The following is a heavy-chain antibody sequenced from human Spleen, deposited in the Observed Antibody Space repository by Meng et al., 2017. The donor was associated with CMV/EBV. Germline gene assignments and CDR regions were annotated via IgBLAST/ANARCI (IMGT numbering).Heavy chain of an antibody. J-gene: IGHJ4*02. Sequence: GESLKISCAASGFTFSSYAMHWVRQAPGKGLEWVAVISYDGSNKYYADSVKGRFTISRDNSKNTLYLQMNSLRAEDTAVYYCARSAANNWNYANYWGQGTLVTVS. CDR1: GFTFSSYA. D-gene: IGHD1-7*01. V-gene: IGHV3-30*04. CDR2: ISYDGSNK. CDR3: ARSAANNWNYANY.